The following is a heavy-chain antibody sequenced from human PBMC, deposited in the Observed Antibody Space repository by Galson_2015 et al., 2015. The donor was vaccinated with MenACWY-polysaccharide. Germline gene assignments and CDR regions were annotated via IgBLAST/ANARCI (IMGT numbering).Heavy chain of an antibody. CDR2: ISGSGGTT. J-gene: IGHJ6*01. D-gene: IGHD2-2*01. V-gene: IGHV3-23*01. Sequence: SLRLSCAASGFTFSSYAMSWVRQAPGKGLEWVAAISGSGGTTYYADSVKGRFTISRDNSKNMVYLQMNSLRAEDTAVYYSLVVPGGNYRAMDVWGKGPRSPSHQ. CDR3: LVVPGGNYRAMDV. CDR1: GFTFSSYA.